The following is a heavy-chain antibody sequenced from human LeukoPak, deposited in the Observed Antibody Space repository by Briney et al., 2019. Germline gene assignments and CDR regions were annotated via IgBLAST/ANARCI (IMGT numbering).Heavy chain of an antibody. D-gene: IGHD1-14*01. CDR3: ARNRDYYYYYMDV. J-gene: IGHJ6*03. Sequence: SETLSLTCTVSGGSISSYYWSWIRQPPGKGLEWIGYIYYSGSTNYNPSLKSRVTISVDTSKNQFSLKLSSVTAADTAVYYCARNRDYYYYYMDVWDKGTTVTVSS. CDR2: IYYSGST. V-gene: IGHV4-59*01. CDR1: GGSISSYY.